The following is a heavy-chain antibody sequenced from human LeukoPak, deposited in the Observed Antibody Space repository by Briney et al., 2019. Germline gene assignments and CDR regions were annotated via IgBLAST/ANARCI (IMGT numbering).Heavy chain of an antibody. Sequence: HPGGSLRLSCAASGFTFSTYAMHWVRQAPGKGLEWVAVISYDVSKTYYADSVKGRFTISRDNSKNTLYLQMNSLRAEDTAVYYCARDFSRGSYKGRDYYMDVWGKGTTVTVSS. J-gene: IGHJ6*03. CDR1: GFTFSTYA. D-gene: IGHD1-26*01. CDR3: ARDFSRGSYKGRDYYMDV. CDR2: ISYDVSKT. V-gene: IGHV3-30*04.